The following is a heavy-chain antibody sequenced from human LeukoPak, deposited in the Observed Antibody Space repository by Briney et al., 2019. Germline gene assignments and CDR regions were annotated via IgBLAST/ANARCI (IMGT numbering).Heavy chain of an antibody. CDR3: ARHKASGWTDALVYLQH. J-gene: IGHJ1*01. CDR1: GYSFTSYW. V-gene: IGHV5-51*01. D-gene: IGHD6-19*01. CDR2: IYPADSDT. Sequence: GESLKISCKGSGYSFTSYWIGWVRHMPGKGLEWMGIIYPADSDTRYSPSFQGQVTMSADKSISTAYLQWSSLQASDTAMYYCARHKASGWTDALVYLQHWGQGTLVTVSS.